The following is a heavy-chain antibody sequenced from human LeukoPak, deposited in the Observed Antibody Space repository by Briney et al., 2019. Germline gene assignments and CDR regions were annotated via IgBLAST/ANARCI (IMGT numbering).Heavy chain of an antibody. J-gene: IGHJ5*02. CDR3: ASARTGHSSGYYRWFDP. D-gene: IGHD3-22*01. CDR1: GGSISSYY. Sequence: PSETLSLTCTVSGGSISSYYWSWIRQPAGKGLEWIGRIYTSGSTNYNPSLKSRVTMSVDTSKNQFSLKLSSVTAADTAVYYCASARTGHSSGYYRWFDPWGQGTLVTVSS. V-gene: IGHV4-4*07. CDR2: IYTSGST.